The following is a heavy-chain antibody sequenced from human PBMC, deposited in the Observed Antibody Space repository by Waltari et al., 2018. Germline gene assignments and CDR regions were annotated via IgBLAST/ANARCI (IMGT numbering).Heavy chain of an antibody. V-gene: IGHV7-4-1*02. CDR1: GYYFTDYA. CDR2: INTNNGNP. J-gene: IGHJ4*02. Sequence: QVQLVQSGSALKKPGASVKVSCKASGYYFTDYAMNWVRQAPGQGLEWMGWINTNNGNPTYAQGFAGRFVFSLDTSVSTAYLQISSLKAEDTALYYCARGGYNYDFWSGHKVGDYWGLGTLVTVSS. D-gene: IGHD3-3*01. CDR3: ARGGYNYDFWSGHKVGDY.